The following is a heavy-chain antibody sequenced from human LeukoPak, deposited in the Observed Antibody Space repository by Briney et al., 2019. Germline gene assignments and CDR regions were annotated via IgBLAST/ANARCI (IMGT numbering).Heavy chain of an antibody. J-gene: IGHJ4*02. Sequence: ASVKVSCKASGYTFTSYYMHWVRQAPGQGLEWMGIINPSGGSTSYAQKFQGRVTITADESTSTAYMELSSLRSEDTAGYYCAGGSRASDYWGQGTLVTVSS. D-gene: IGHD3-16*01. CDR2: INPSGGST. V-gene: IGHV1-46*01. CDR1: GYTFTSYY. CDR3: AGGSRASDY.